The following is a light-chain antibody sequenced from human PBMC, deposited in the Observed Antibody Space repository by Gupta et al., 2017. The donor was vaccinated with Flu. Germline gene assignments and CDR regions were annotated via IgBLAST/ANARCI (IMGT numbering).Light chain of an antibody. Sequence: QSALPQPPSASGSPGQSVTISCPGTTSDVGAHNYVSWYQQYPGKAPKLMIYAVSKRPSGVPDRFSGSKSASTASLTVSGLQAEDEADYYCSSYGGGDRLVFGGGTKLTVV. CDR1: TSDVGAHNY. CDR3: SSYGGGDRLV. CDR2: AVS. V-gene: IGLV2-8*01. J-gene: IGLJ3*02.